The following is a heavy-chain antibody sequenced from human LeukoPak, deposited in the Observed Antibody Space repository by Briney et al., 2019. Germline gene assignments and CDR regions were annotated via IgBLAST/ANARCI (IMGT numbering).Heavy chain of an antibody. CDR3: VKDFYAGGLSGLELFDY. D-gene: IGHD2/OR15-2a*01. CDR2: IRQDGDTK. Sequence: PGGSLRLSCAASGFPFNAYWMTWVRQAPGKGLEWVANIRQDGDTKYYVDSVKGRFTISRDNAMNSLYLQMNSLRAEDTAVYYCVKDFYAGGLSGLELFDYWGQGTLVTVSS. CDR1: GFPFNAYW. V-gene: IGHV3-7*03. J-gene: IGHJ4*02.